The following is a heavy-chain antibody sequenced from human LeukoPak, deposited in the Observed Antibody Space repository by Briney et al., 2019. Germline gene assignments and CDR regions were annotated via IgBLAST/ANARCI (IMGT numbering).Heavy chain of an antibody. J-gene: IGHJ5*02. D-gene: IGHD6-19*01. CDR1: GFTFSSYS. CDR3: ARDPGSGWAQNWFDP. CDR2: ISSGRSTI. Sequence: PGGSLRLSCAASGFTFSSYSMNWVSQAPGKVLEWVSYISSGRSTINYADSVKGRFTISRDNAKNSLYLQMNSLRGEDTAVYYCARDPGSGWAQNWFDPWGQGTLVTVSS. V-gene: IGHV3-48*01.